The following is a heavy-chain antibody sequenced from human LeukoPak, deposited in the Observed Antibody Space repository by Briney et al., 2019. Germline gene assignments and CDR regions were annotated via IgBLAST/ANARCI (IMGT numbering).Heavy chain of an antibody. V-gene: IGHV5-10-1*01. J-gene: IGHJ4*02. CDR2: IDPSDSYT. D-gene: IGHD3-9*01. CDR3: ARQGLGDYDILTGYYGIDY. CDR1: GYSFTSYW. Sequence: GESLKISCQGSGYSFTSYWISWVRQMPGKGLEWMGRIDPSDSYTNYSPSFQGHVTISADKSISTAYLQWSSLKASDTAMYYCARQGLGDYDILTGYYGIDYWGQGTLVTVSS.